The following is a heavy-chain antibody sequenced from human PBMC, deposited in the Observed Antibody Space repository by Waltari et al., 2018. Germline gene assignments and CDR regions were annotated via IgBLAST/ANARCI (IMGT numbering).Heavy chain of an antibody. D-gene: IGHD2-2*01. CDR2: IIPILGIA. V-gene: IGHV1-69*09. CDR1: GGTFSSYA. J-gene: IGHJ6*02. CDR3: ASDPLGYCSSTSCPYGMDV. Sequence: QVQLVQSGAEVRKPGSSVQVSCKASGGTFSSYAISWFRQAPGHGLEWMGRIIPILGIANYAQKFQGRVTITADKSTSTAYMELSSLRSEDTAVYYCASDPLGYCSSTSCPYGMDVWGQGTTVTVSS.